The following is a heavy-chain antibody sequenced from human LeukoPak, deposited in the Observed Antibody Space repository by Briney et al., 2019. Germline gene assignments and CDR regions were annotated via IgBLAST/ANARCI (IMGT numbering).Heavy chain of an antibody. J-gene: IGHJ4*02. V-gene: IGHV3-21*05. CDR3: VREDSLIFDS. D-gene: IGHD2-8*01. CDR1: GFPFSPYG. CDR2: VSSGSTDI. Sequence: PGGSLRLSCAASGFPFSPYGMNWVRQAPGRGLEGIAFVSSGSTDIYYADSVKGRFTISRDNPKSSLTLQMNSLRPEDTALYYCVREDSLIFDSWGQGTLVIVSS.